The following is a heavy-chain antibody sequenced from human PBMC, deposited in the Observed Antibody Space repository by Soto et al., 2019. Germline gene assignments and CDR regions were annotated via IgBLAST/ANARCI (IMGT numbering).Heavy chain of an antibody. CDR3: ARGGGLNMITFGGVIANAKLDC. D-gene: IGHD3-16*02. CDR2: ISYDGSNK. V-gene: IGHV3-30-3*01. CDR1: GFTFSSYA. J-gene: IGHJ4*02. Sequence: GGSLRLSCAASGFTFSSYAMHWVRQAPGKGLEWVAVISYDGSNKYYADSVKGRFTISRDNSKNTLYPQMNSLRAEDTAVYYCARGGGLNMITFGGVIANAKLDCWGQGTLVTVSS.